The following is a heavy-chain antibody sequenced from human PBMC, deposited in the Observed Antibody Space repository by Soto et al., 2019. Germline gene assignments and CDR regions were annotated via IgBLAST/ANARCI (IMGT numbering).Heavy chain of an antibody. CDR1: GGSISSYY. J-gene: IGHJ4*02. V-gene: IGHV4-59*01. CDR3: ARGDYYDR. CDR2: IYYSGST. D-gene: IGHD3-22*01. Sequence: QVQLQESGPGLVKPSETLSLTCTVSGGSISSYYWSWIRQPPGKGLEWIGYIYYSGSTNCNASLKSRVTISVDTSKNQFSLKLSSVTAADTAVYYCARGDYYDRWGQGTLVTVSS.